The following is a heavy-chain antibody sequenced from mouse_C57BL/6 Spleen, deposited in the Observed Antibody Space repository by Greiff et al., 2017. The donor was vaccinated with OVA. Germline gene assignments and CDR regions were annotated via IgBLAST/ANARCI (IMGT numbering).Heavy chain of an antibody. CDR1: GYTFTSYW. V-gene: IGHV1-69*01. CDR2: IEPSDSYT. J-gene: IGHJ4*01. Sequence: QVQLQQPGAELVMPGASVKLSCKASGYTFTSYWMHWVKPRPGQGLEWIGEIEPSDSYTNYNQKFKGKSTLTVDKSSSTAYMQLSSLTSEDSAVYYCAREGTGTHAMDYWGQGTSVTASS. CDR3: AREGTGTHAMDY. D-gene: IGHD2-14*01.